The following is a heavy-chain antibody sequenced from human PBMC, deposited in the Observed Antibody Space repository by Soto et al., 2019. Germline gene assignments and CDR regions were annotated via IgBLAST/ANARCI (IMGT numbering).Heavy chain of an antibody. CDR3: ATSTTTVTTFDY. CDR2: ISYDGSNK. D-gene: IGHD4-17*01. Sequence: PGGSLRLSCAASGFTFSSYGMHWVRQAPGKGLEWVAVISYDGSNKYYADSVKGRFTISRDNSKNTLYLQMNSLRAEDTAVYYCATSTTTVTTFDYWGQGTLVTVSS. J-gene: IGHJ4*02. V-gene: IGHV3-30*03. CDR1: GFTFSSYG.